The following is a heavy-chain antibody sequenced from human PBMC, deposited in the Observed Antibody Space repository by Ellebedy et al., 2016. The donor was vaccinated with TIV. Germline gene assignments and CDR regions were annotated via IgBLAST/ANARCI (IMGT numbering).Heavy chain of an antibody. CDR1: GFTFSSYS. Sequence: GESLKISCAASGFTFSSYSMNWVRQAPGKGLEWVSYIDRSSSTIYYADFVKGRFTISRDNAKNSLYLQMNSLRDEDTAVYYCARAGEYSYGYSFDSWGQGTQVAVSS. J-gene: IGHJ4*02. CDR3: ARAGEYSYGYSFDS. CDR2: IDRSSSTI. V-gene: IGHV3-48*02. D-gene: IGHD5-18*01.